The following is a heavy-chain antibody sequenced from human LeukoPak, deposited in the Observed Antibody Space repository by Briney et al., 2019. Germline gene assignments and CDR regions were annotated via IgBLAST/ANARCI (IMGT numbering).Heavy chain of an antibody. D-gene: IGHD6-6*01. Sequence: PSETLSLTCTVYGGSFGGFYWSWVRQPPGTGLEWIGHINDSGGTNYNPSLKSRITISLDTFNNNFSLKMNSVTAADTAVYFCARRSAYSSSSGFNLWGQGTLVTVSS. CDR2: INDSGGT. CDR1: GGSFGGFY. V-gene: IGHV4-34*01. J-gene: IGHJ4*02. CDR3: ARRSAYSSSSGFNL.